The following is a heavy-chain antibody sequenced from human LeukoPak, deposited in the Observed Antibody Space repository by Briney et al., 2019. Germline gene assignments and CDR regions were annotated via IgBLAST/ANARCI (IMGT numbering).Heavy chain of an antibody. CDR3: AREGLERIFHFDY. J-gene: IGHJ4*02. Sequence: GGSLRLSCAASGLTFSSYAMSWVRQAPGKGLEWVSAISGSGGSTYYADSVKGRFTISRDNSKNTLYLQMNSLRAEDTALYYCAREGLERIFHFDYWGQGTLVTVSS. V-gene: IGHV3-23*01. CDR2: ISGSGGST. D-gene: IGHD1-1*01. CDR1: GLTFSSYA.